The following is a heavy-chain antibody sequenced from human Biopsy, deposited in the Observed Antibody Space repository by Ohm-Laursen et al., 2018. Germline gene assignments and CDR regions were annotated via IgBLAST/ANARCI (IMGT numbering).Heavy chain of an antibody. CDR2: IYNSETT. V-gene: IGHV4-39*01. CDR1: GDSISASTTSY. Sequence: SDTLSLTCSVSGDSISASTTSYWAWLRQPPGKGLEWIGSIYNSETTFYNPSLKSRVAISVDTSTNQFSLKVSSATAADTALYYCARHPTGFWFDPWGHGTLVTVSS. J-gene: IGHJ5*02. CDR3: ARHPTGFWFDP.